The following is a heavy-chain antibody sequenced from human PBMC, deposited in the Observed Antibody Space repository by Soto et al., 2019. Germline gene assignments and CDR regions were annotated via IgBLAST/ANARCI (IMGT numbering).Heavy chain of an antibody. CDR2: IVVGSGNT. CDR1: GFTFTSSA. D-gene: IGHD3-10*01. Sequence: SVKVSCKASGFTFTSSAVQWVRQARGQRLEWIGWIVVGSGNTNYAQKFQERVTITRDMSTSTAYMELSSLRSEDTAVYYCAEDPPAAGYGSGSYYRPYYYYGRYVWGEGTTV. CDR3: AEDPPAAGYGSGSYYRPYYYYGRYV. V-gene: IGHV1-58*01. J-gene: IGHJ6*02.